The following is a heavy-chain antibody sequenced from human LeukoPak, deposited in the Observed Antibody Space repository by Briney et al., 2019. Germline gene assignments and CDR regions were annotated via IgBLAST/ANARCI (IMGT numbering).Heavy chain of an antibody. Sequence: GGSLRLSCAASGFTFSDYYMSWIRQAPGKGLEWVSYISSSGSTTYYADSVKGRFTISRDNSKNTLYLQMNSLRVEDTAVYYCAKDRGIISDYWGQGTLVTVSS. D-gene: IGHD3-10*01. CDR1: GFTFSDYY. CDR2: ISSSGSTT. J-gene: IGHJ4*02. CDR3: AKDRGIISDY. V-gene: IGHV3-11*01.